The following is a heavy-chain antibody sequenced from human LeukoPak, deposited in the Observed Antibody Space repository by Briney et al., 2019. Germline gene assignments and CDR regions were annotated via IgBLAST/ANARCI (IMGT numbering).Heavy chain of an antibody. D-gene: IGHD5-12*01. CDR3: AKDGGYSGYVLGTFVDV. CDR2: ISGSGGST. CDR1: GFTFSSYD. J-gene: IGHJ6*04. Sequence: GGSLRLSCAACGFTFSSYDMHWVRQATGKGLEWVSAISGSGGSTYYADSVKGRFTISRDNSKNTLYLQMNSLRAEDTAVYYCAKDGGYSGYVLGTFVDVWGKGTTVTISS. V-gene: IGHV3-23*01.